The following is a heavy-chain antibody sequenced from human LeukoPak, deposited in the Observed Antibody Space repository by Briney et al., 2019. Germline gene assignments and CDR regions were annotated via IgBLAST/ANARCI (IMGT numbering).Heavy chain of an antibody. V-gene: IGHV1-2*02. D-gene: IGHD2-15*01. CDR1: GFTFTAYY. CDR3: ARGRRGGPEGWDY. CDR2: INPNNGGT. J-gene: IGHJ4*02. Sequence: ASVKVSCKASGFTFTAYYIYWVRQAPGQGLEWMGWINPNNGGTNYAQKFQGRVTITTDESTSTAYMELSSLRSEDTAVYYCARGRRGGPEGWDYWGQGTLVTVSS.